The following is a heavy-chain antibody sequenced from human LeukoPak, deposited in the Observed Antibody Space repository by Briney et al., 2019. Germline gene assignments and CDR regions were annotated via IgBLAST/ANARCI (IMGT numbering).Heavy chain of an antibody. CDR2: INPNSGGT. CDR1: GYTFTGYY. J-gene: IGHJ5*02. V-gene: IGHV1-2*02. CDR3: ARDLRGITGWFDP. D-gene: IGHD1-20*01. Sequence: ASVKVSCKASGYTFTGYYMHWVRQAPGQGLEWMGWINPNSGGTNYAQKFQGRVTMTRDTSISTAYMELSRLRSDDTAVYYCARDLRGITGWFDPWGQATLVTVSS.